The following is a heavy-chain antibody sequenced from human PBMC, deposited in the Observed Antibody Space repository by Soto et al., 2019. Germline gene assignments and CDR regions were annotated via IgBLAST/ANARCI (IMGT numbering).Heavy chain of an antibody. CDR1: GGYNLRDYR. CDR2: IIPKLGTT. CDR3: ARVYNYDFWGGYFWSVESPPNHYYYYGMDV. D-gene: IGHD3-3*01. Sequence: ASVNVSCKASGGYNLRDYRTTLVRRAPGQGLEWMGGIIPKLGTTNYAQKLQGRVTMTTDTSTSTAYMELRSLRSDDTAVYYCARVYNYDFWGGYFWSVESPPNHYYYYGMDVWGQGTTVTVSS. V-gene: IGHV1-18*04. J-gene: IGHJ6*02.